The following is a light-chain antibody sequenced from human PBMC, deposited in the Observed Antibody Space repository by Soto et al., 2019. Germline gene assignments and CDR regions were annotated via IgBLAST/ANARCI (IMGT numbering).Light chain of an antibody. V-gene: IGLV1-47*01. CDR3: AAWDDSLTGRVI. CDR2: KND. J-gene: IGLJ2*01. CDR1: SSNIGSSS. Sequence: QSVLTQPPSASETPGQSVTISSSGNSSNIGSSSVYWYKQVAGMAPKLLIFKNDQRPSGISDRFSGSKSGTSASLAISGLRSEDEADYYCAAWDDSLTGRVIFGGGTKLTVL.